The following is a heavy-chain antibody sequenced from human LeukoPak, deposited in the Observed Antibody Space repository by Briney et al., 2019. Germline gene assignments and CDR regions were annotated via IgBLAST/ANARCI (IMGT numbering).Heavy chain of an antibody. CDR1: GFTFSSYD. J-gene: IGHJ3*02. V-gene: IGHV3-13*01. CDR3: ARAIWTYGSGLDAFDI. Sequence: GGSLRLSCAASGFTFSSYDMHWVRQATGKGLEWVSAIGTAGDTYYPGSVKGRFTISRENAKNSLYLQMNSLRAGDTAVYYCARAIWTYGSGLDAFDIWGQGTMVTVSS. CDR2: IGTAGDT. D-gene: IGHD6-19*01.